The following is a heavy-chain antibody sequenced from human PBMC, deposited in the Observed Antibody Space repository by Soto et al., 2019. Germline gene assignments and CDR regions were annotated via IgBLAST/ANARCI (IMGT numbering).Heavy chain of an antibody. V-gene: IGHV4-34*01. CDR2: VNHSGTT. CDR1: GGSFSGYY. J-gene: IGHJ4*02. D-gene: IGHD2-2*01. Sequence: QVQLQQWGAGLLKPSETLSLTCAVYGGSFSGYYWTWIRQSPEKGLEWIGEVNHSGTTYYNPSLKTRVTISVHTPKTQFSLKMSSVTAADTAVYYCARGIGYCSSINCYSSRRLRFDSWVQGTLVTVSS. CDR3: ARGIGYCSSINCYSSRRLRFDS.